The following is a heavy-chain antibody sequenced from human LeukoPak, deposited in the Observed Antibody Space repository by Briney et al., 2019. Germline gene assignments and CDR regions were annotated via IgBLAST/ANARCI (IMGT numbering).Heavy chain of an antibody. V-gene: IGHV1-8*01. CDR3: ARTTSKKNTLDY. Sequence: GASVKVSCKASGYTFTSSDINWVRQATGQGLEWMGWMSPNSGNTGYAQKFQGRVTMTRNTSISTAYMELSSLRSEDAAVYYCARTTSKKNTLDYWGQGTLVTVSS. D-gene: IGHD1-1*01. J-gene: IGHJ4*02. CDR1: GYTFTSSD. CDR2: MSPNSGNT.